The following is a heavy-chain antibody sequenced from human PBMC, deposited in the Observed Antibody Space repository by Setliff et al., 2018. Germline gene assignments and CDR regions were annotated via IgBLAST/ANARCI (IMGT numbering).Heavy chain of an antibody. V-gene: IGHV4-39*07. CDR3: AKGGGRYHSDS. D-gene: IGHD1-1*01. J-gene: IGHJ4*02. CDR2: MHYSGRA. Sequence: SETLSLTCTVSGASVSSRSYYWGWIRQPPGKGLEWIGSMHYSGRAYYSPSLKSRVTISIDKSNNQFSLKLTSMTAADTAVYYCAKGGGRYHSDSWGQGILVTVSS. CDR1: GASVSSRSYY.